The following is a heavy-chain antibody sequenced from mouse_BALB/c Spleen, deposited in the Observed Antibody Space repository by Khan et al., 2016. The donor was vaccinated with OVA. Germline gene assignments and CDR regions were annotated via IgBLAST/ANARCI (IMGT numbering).Heavy chain of an antibody. Sequence: QVQLKQSGAELVRPGASMKVSCKTSGYIFTSYWIHWVKQKSGQGLAWIARIYPGTGSTYYNEKFKGKATLTAGQYSSTAYMQLISLKSEDSAVYFCARSDYGSTYTLDYWGQGTSVTVSS. D-gene: IGHD1-1*01. V-gene: IGHV1-76*01. CDR1: GYIFTSYW. CDR2: IYPGTGST. J-gene: IGHJ4*01. CDR3: ARSDYGSTYTLDY.